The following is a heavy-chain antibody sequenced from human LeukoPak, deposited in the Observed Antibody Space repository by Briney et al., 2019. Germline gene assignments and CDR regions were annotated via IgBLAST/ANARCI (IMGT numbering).Heavy chain of an antibody. CDR3: ARDLVQRIAAAPRIVFDY. J-gene: IGHJ4*02. CDR2: INPTSGAT. CDR1: GYSFTGYF. V-gene: IGHV1-2*02. Sequence: ASVKVSCKASGYSFTGYFIHWVRQAPGQGLEWVGWINPTSGATSYAQKFQGRVTVTRDTSISTAYMELSSLRSEDTAVYYCARDLVQRIAAAPRIVFDYWGQGTLVTVSS. D-gene: IGHD6-13*01.